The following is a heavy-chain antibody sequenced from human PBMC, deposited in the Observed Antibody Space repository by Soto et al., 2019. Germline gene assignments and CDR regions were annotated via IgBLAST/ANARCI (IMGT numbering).Heavy chain of an antibody. D-gene: IGHD3-10*01. V-gene: IGHV1-69*02. J-gene: IGHJ4*02. CDR2: IIPMLGMS. CDR3: ATNSGAGSTQFDY. Sequence: QVQLVQSGAEVKKPGSSVRVSCTASGDTFNFYTISWVRQVPGQGPEWMGRIIPMLGMSNYAQKFQGRVTIMADKPTNTVYMNLSALTPDDTAVYYCATNSGAGSTQFDYWGQGTLVTVSS. CDR1: GDTFNFYT.